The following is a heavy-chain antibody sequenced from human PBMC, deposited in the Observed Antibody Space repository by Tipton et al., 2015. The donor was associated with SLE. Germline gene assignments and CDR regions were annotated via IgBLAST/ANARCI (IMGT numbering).Heavy chain of an antibody. Sequence: TLSLTCAVYGGSFSGYYWSWIRQPPGKGLEWIGEINHSGSTNYNPSLKSRVTISVDTSKNQSSLKLSSVTAADTAVYYCARCLGYCSSTSCLYYYYYYMDVWGKGTTVTVSS. J-gene: IGHJ6*03. D-gene: IGHD2-2*01. CDR1: GGSFSGYY. CDR2: INHSGST. V-gene: IGHV4-34*01. CDR3: ARCLGYCSSTSCLYYYYYYMDV.